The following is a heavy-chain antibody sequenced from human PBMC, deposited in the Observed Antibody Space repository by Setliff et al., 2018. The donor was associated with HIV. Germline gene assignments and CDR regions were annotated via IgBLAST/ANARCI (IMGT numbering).Heavy chain of an antibody. J-gene: IGHJ5*02. V-gene: IGHV1-69*13. CDR3: ARGYYDSSGYENWFDP. Sequence: EASVKVSCKASGGSFSSYAISWVRQAPGQGLEWVGGIIPMFETAKYAQKFQGRVTITADESTSTAYMELSSLRSEDTAVFYCARGYYDSSGYENWFDPWGQGTLVTVSS. CDR2: IIPMFETA. D-gene: IGHD3-22*01. CDR1: GGSFSSYA.